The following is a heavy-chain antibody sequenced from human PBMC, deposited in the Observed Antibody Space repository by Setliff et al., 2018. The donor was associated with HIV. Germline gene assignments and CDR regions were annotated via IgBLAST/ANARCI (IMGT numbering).Heavy chain of an antibody. J-gene: IGHJ4*02. CDR2: VYYSVNY. CDR1: GVPISSQY. Sequence: SETLSLTCAVSGVPISSQYWSWIRQPPGKGLEWIGFVYYSVNYNYNPSLKSRVSISVDTSKNQVSLRLTSVTAADTAVYYCTRGKSMPTLVTWGLGTLVTVSS. V-gene: IGHV4-59*11. CDR3: TRGKSMPTLVT. D-gene: IGHD2-2*01.